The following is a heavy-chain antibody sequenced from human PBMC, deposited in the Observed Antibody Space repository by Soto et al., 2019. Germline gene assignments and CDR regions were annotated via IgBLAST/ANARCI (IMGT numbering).Heavy chain of an antibody. CDR1: GGSISSYY. J-gene: IGHJ6*03. D-gene: IGHD3-10*01. V-gene: IGHV4-59*08. CDR3: ARQNYYYGSGSLIYYYYYYMDV. Sequence: SETLSLTCTVSGGSISSYYWSWIRQPPGKGLEWIGYIYYSGSTNYNPSLKSRVTISVDTSKNQFSLKLSSVTAADTAVYYCARQNYYYGSGSLIYYYYYYMDVWGKGTTVTVSS. CDR2: IYYSGST.